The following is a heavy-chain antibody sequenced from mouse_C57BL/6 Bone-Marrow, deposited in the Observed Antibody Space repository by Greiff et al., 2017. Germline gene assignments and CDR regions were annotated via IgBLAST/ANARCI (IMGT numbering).Heavy chain of an antibody. CDR2: INPGSGGT. CDR1: GYAFTNYL. V-gene: IGHV1-54*01. CDR3: AIDGAY. Sequence: QVQLQQSGAELVRPGTSVKVSCKASGYAFTNYLIEWVKQRPGQGLEWIGVINPGSGGTNYNQKFKGKATLTVDKSSSTAYMQLSSLTSEDSAVYYCAIDGAYWGQGTLVTVSA. J-gene: IGHJ3*01.